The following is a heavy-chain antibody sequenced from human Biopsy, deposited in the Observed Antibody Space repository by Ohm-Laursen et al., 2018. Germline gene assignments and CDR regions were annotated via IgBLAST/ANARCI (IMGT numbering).Heavy chain of an antibody. J-gene: IGHJ6*02. D-gene: IGHD1-1*01. Sequence: ASVKVSCKASGYTFTSYGISWVRQAPGQGLEWMGWINTENGNTIYAQNLQGRVTMTADTSASTAYMEVTSLRSDDTAVYYCARAKLEPVYYYYGMDVWGQGTTVTVSS. CDR1: GYTFTSYG. CDR2: INTENGNT. V-gene: IGHV1-18*01. CDR3: ARAKLEPVYYYYGMDV.